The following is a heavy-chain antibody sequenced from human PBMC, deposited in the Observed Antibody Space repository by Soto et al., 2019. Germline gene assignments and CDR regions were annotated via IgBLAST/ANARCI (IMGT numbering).Heavy chain of an antibody. CDR3: SCSEGIVVGGTNCFVS. CDR2: TYYRSKWYN. V-gene: IGHV6-1*01. J-gene: IGHJ5*01. Sequence: SQTLSLTCAISGDSVSSNSAACNWTRQSPSRGLEWLGRTYYRSKWYNDYAVSAKSRITINPDTSQNHFSLQLNSATPEDTAVYYCSCSEGIVVGGTNCFVSGCPGTLVTV. D-gene: IGHD6-19*01. CDR1: GDSVSSNSAA.